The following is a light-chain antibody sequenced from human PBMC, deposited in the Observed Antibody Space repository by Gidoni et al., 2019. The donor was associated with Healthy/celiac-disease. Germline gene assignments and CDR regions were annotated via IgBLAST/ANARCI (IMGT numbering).Light chain of an antibody. CDR2: GAA. CDR1: QSVSSSY. CDR3: QQYGSSPWT. Sequence: EIVLTHPPGTLSLSPGERATLSCRASQSVSSSYLAWYQQKPGQAPRLLIYGAASRATGIPDRCSGSGSGTDFTLTISRLEPEDFAVYYCQQYGSSPWTFGQXTKVEIK. V-gene: IGKV3-20*01. J-gene: IGKJ1*01.